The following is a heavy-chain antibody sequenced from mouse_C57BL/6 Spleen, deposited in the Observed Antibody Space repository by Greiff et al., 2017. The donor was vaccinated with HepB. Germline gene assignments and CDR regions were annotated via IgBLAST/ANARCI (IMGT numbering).Heavy chain of an antibody. CDR2: IYPGSGNT. Sequence: QVTLKESGAELVRPGASVKLSCKASGYTFTDYYINWVKQRPGQGLEWIARIYPGSGNTYYNEKFKGKATLTAEKSSSTAYMQLSSLTSEDSAVYFCARDRLRLAMDYWGQGTSVTVSS. D-gene: IGHD2-4*01. V-gene: IGHV1-76*01. CDR3: ARDRLRLAMDY. J-gene: IGHJ4*01. CDR1: GYTFTDYY.